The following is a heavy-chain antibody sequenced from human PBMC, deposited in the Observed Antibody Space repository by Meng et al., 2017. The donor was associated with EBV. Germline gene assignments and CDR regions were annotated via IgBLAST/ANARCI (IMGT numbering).Heavy chain of an antibody. CDR2: FLPRLGAP. V-gene: IGHV1-69*01. CDR1: GSPFRYYA. D-gene: IGHD3-10*01. CDR3: ASGSGRGYTPDY. J-gene: IGHJ4*02. Sequence: QGQFVQSAAEVKKPGLSVKVSCKTSGSPFRYYAISWVRQAPGQGLEWLGGFLPRLGAPNYAQKFHGRVKITADESTSTHYMDLSSLRSEDTAIYYCASGSGRGYTPDYWGQGTLVTVSS.